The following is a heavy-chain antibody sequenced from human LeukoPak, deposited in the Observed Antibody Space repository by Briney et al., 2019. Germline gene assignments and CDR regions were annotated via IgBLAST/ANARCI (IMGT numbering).Heavy chain of an antibody. J-gene: IGHJ4*02. D-gene: IGHD3-22*01. CDR1: GYTFTSYD. CDR3: ARAITMIVVALGY. CDR2: MNPNSGNT. V-gene: IGHV1-8*01. Sequence: ASVKVSCKASGYTFTSYDINWVRQATGQGLEWMGWMNPNSGNTGYAQKFQGRVTMTRNTSISTAYMEPSSLRSEDTAVYYCARAITMIVVALGYWGQGTLVTVSS.